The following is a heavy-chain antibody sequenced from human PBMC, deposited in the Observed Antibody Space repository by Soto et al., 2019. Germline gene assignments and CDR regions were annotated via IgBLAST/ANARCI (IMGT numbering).Heavy chain of an antibody. Sequence: GGSLRLSCAASGFTFSSYAMHWVRQAPGKGLEWVAVISYDGSNKYYADSVKGRFTISRDNSKNTLYLQMNSLRAEDTAVYYCARALAELLSPYTADYWGQGTLVTVSS. CDR2: ISYDGSNK. V-gene: IGHV3-30-3*01. J-gene: IGHJ4*02. CDR3: ARALAELLSPYTADY. CDR1: GFTFSSYA. D-gene: IGHD1-26*01.